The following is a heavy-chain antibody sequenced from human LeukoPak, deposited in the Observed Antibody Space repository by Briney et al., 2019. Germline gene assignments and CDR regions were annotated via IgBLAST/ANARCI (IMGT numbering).Heavy chain of an antibody. CDR2: IYYSGST. J-gene: IGHJ6*02. V-gene: IGHV4-31*03. D-gene: IGHD2-2*01. CDR1: GGSISSGGYY. Sequence: SETLSLTCTVSGGSISSGGYYWSWIRQRPGKGLEWIGYIYYSGSTYYNPSLKSRVTISVDTSKNQFSLKLSSVTAADTAVYYCARAAEYQLHYPVHYGMDVWGQGTTVTVSS. CDR3: ARAAEYQLHYPVHYGMDV.